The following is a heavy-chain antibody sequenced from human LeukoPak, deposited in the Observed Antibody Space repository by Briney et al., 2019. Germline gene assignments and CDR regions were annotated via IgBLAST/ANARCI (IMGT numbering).Heavy chain of an antibody. J-gene: IGHJ4*01. Sequence: PGGSLRLSCAASGFTFSSYSMNWVRQAPGKGLEWVSYISSSSSAIYYADSVKGRFTISRDNAKNSLYLQMDSLRAEDTAVYYCARGPAIYYFDYWGQGTLVTVSS. CDR2: ISSSSSAI. CDR3: ARGPAIYYFDY. CDR1: GFTFSSYS. V-gene: IGHV3-48*01. D-gene: IGHD2-2*01.